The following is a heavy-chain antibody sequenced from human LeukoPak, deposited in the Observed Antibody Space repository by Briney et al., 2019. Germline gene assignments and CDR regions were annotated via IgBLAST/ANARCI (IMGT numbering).Heavy chain of an antibody. D-gene: IGHD3-16*02. J-gene: IGHJ4*02. CDR3: ARGELNYDYVWGSYHLSGYFDY. V-gene: IGHV3-7*01. Sequence: PGGSLRLSCAASGFTFITYTMDWVRQAPGKGLEWVANMKQDGSEKYYVDPVKGRFTISRDNAKNSLYLQMNSLRAEDTAVYYCARGELNYDYVWGSYHLSGYFDYWGQGTLVTVSS. CDR2: MKQDGSEK. CDR1: GFTFITYT.